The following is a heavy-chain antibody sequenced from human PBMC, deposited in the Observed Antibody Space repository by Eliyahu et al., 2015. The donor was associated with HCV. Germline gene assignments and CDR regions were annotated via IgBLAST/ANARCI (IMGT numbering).Heavy chain of an antibody. CDR3: ASGGGGIAVTGTGGWFDP. Sequence: QVQLQASGPGLVKPSETLSLXCTVPGGSXSTSSWSWIRQPPGTGXEWIGYIHYSGSTNHNPSLKSRVTMSLDTSKNQLSLKLTSVTAADTAMYYCASGGGGIAVTGTGGWFDPWGQGTLVTVSS. CDR2: IHYSGST. V-gene: IGHV4-59*01. D-gene: IGHD6-19*01. J-gene: IGHJ5*02. CDR1: GGSXSTSS.